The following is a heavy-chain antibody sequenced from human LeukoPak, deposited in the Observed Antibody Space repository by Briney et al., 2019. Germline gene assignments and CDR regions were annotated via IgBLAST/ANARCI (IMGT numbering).Heavy chain of an antibody. CDR2: ISAYNGNT. CDR3: ARDGITMIVVVISDAFDI. Sequence: ASVTVSCKSSGYTFTSYGISWVRQAPGQGLEWMGWISAYNGNTNYAQKLQGRVTMTTDTSTSTAYMELRSLRSDDTAVYYCARDGITMIVVVISDAFDIWGQGTMVTVSS. D-gene: IGHD3-22*01. CDR1: GYTFTSYG. J-gene: IGHJ3*02. V-gene: IGHV1-18*01.